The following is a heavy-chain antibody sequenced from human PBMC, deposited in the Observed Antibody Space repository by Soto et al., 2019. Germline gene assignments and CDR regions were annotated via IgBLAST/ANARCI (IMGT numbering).Heavy chain of an antibody. Sequence: SLTCTVSGGSISSYYWSWIRQPPGKGLEWIGYIYYSGSTNYNPSLKSRVTISVDTSKNQFSLKLSSVTAADTAVYYCARESYGDYVFDYWGQGTLVTVSS. CDR3: ARESYGDYVFDY. D-gene: IGHD4-17*01. CDR2: IYYSGST. CDR1: GGSISSYY. J-gene: IGHJ4*02. V-gene: IGHV4-59*01.